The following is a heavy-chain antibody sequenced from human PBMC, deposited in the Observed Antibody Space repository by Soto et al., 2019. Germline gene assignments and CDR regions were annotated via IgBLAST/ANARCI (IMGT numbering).Heavy chain of an antibody. J-gene: IGHJ2*01. Sequence: QVQLVQSGAEVKKPGSSVKVSCKASRGTFSSYAISWVRQAPGQGLEWMGGIIPIFGTANYAQKFQGRVTITADESTSTAYMELSGLRSEDTAVYYCARREWLRNYCYFDLWGRRTLVTVSS. V-gene: IGHV1-69*01. CDR1: RGTFSSYA. D-gene: IGHD3-3*01. CDR3: ARREWLRNYCYFDL. CDR2: IIPIFGTA.